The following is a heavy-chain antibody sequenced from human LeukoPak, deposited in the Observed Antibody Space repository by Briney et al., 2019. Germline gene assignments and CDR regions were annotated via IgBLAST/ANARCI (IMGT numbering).Heavy chain of an antibody. Sequence: PGGSLRLSCTASGFTFGDYAMSWFRQAPGKGLEWVGFTRSKAYGGTTEYAASVKGRFTISRDDSKSIAYLQMNSLKTEDTAVYYCTRSSSSWYLRFDPWGQGTLVTVSS. D-gene: IGHD6-13*01. V-gene: IGHV3-49*03. CDR1: GFTFGDYA. CDR2: TRSKAYGGTT. CDR3: TRSSSSWYLRFDP. J-gene: IGHJ5*02.